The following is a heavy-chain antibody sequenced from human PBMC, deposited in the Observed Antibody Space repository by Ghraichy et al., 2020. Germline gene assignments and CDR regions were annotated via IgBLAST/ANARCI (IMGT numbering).Heavy chain of an antibody. CDR1: GGSISSYY. D-gene: IGHD4-23*01. CDR3: ASEAVVTPGWFDP. J-gene: IGHJ5*02. V-gene: IGHV4-59*01. CDR2: IYYSGST. Sequence: SETLSLTCTVSGGSISSYYWSWIRQPPGKGLEWIGYIYYSGSTNYNPSLKSRVTISVDTSKNQFSLKLSSVTAADTAVYYCASEAVVTPGWFDPWDLGTLVTVSS.